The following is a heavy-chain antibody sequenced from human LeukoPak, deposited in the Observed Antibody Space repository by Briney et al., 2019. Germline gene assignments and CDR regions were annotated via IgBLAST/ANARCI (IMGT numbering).Heavy chain of an antibody. CDR1: GFIVDDYA. V-gene: IGHV3-43*02. Sequence: GGSLRLSCAASGFIVDDYAMYWVRQAPGKGLEWVSLISGDGGSTYYADSVKGRFTISRDNSKNSLFLQMNSLRTEDTALYYCAKDILSEQWHNAFDIWGQGTMVTVSS. D-gene: IGHD6-19*01. CDR2: ISGDGGST. CDR3: AKDILSEQWHNAFDI. J-gene: IGHJ3*02.